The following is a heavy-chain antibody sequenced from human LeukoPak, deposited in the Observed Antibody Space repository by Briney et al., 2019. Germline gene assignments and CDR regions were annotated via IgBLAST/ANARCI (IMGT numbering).Heavy chain of an antibody. J-gene: IGHJ6*03. CDR2: ISNRGIII. D-gene: IGHD7-27*01. CDR1: GFNFSATY. Sequence: PGGSLRLSCAASGFNFSATYMTWLRQAPGKGLEWVSYISNRGIIINYADSVKGRFTISRDNAKNSLYLQMNSLRAEDTAVYYCARDLTGDSYYYYYYYMDVWGKGTTVTVSS. CDR3: ARDLTGDSYYYYYYYMDV. V-gene: IGHV3-11*04.